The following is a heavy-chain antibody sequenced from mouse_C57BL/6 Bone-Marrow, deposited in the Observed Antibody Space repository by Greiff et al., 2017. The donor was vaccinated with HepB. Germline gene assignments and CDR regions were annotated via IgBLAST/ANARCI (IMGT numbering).Heavy chain of an antibody. CDR1: GYSFTGYF. V-gene: IGHV1-20*01. Sequence: EVKVVESGPELVKPGDSVKISCKASGYSFTGYFMNWVMQSHGKSLEWIGRINPYNGDTFYNQKFKGKATLTVDKSSSTAHMELRSLTSEDSAVYYCARDGYYVDAMDYWGQGTSVTVSS. CDR3: ARDGYYVDAMDY. CDR2: INPYNGDT. D-gene: IGHD2-3*01. J-gene: IGHJ4*01.